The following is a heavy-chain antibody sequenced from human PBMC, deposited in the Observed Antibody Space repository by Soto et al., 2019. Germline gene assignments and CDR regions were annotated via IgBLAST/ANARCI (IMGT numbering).Heavy chain of an antibody. CDR2: ISSSSSYI. J-gene: IGHJ3*02. Sequence: EVQLVESGGGLVKPGGSLRLSCAASGFTFSSYSMNWVRQAPGKGLEWVSSISSSSSYIYYADSVKGRFTISRDNAKNSLYLQMNSLRAEDTAVYYCARAYCGGDCYPDAFDIWGQGTMVTVSS. CDR3: ARAYCGGDCYPDAFDI. V-gene: IGHV3-21*01. D-gene: IGHD2-21*02. CDR1: GFTFSSYS.